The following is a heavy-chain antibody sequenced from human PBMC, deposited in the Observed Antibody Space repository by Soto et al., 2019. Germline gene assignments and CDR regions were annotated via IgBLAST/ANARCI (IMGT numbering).Heavy chain of an antibody. CDR2: IYYSGST. D-gene: IGHD2-15*01. V-gene: IGHV4-39*01. Sequence: QLQLQESGPGLVKPSETLSLTCTVSGGSISSSSYYWGWIRQPPGKGLEWIGSIYYSGSTYYNPSLKSRVTISVDTSKNQFSLQLSSVTAADTAVYYCARRRVGYCSGGSCSYAFDIWGQGTMVTVSS. CDR1: GGSISSSSYY. CDR3: ARRRVGYCSGGSCSYAFDI. J-gene: IGHJ3*02.